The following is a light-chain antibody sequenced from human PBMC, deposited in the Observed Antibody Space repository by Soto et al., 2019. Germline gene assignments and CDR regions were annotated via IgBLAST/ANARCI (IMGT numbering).Light chain of an antibody. CDR3: QSYDSSLSGYV. CDR1: SSSIGAGYD. J-gene: IGLJ1*01. CDR2: GNN. Sequence: QSVLTQPPSVSGAPGQRVTISCTGSSSSIGAGYDVHWYQQLPGTAPKLLIYGNNNRPSGVPDRFSGSKSGTSASLAITGLQAEDEADYYCQSYDSSLSGYVLGNGTKLT. V-gene: IGLV1-40*01.